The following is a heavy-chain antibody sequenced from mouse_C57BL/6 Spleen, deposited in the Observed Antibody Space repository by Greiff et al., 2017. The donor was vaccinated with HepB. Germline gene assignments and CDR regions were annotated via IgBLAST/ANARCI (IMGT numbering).Heavy chain of an antibody. V-gene: IGHV1-19*01. J-gene: IGHJ4*01. CDR1: GYTFTDYY. D-gene: IGHD1-1*01. Sequence: VQLKQSGPVLVKPGASVKMSCKASGYTFTDYYMNWVKQSHGKSLEWIGVINPYNGGTSYNQKFKGKATLTVDKSSSTAYMELNSLTSEDSAVYYCARRTTVVAGAMDYWGQGTSVTVSS. CDR2: INPYNGGT. CDR3: ARRTTVVAGAMDY.